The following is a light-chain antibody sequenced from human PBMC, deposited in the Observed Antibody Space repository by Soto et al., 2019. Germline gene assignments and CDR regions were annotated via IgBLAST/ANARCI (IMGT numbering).Light chain of an antibody. CDR2: EVT. J-gene: IGLJ1*01. CDR1: SRDFGGYNY. V-gene: IGLV2-8*01. Sequence: QSALTQPPSASGSLGQSVTISCTGTSRDFGGYNYVAWYQQPPGKAPKVLIYEVTKRPSGVPDRFSGSKSGNTASLTVSGLQAEDEADYYCSSYAGSNNNYVFGTGTKVTVL. CDR3: SSYAGSNNNYV.